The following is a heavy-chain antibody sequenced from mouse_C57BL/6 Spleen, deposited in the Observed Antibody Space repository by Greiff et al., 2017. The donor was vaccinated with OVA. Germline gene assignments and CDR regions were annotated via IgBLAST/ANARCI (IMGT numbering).Heavy chain of an antibody. CDR3: ARGITTVDY. Sequence: EVHLVESGGGLVKPGGSLKLSCAASGFTFSSYAMSWVRQTPEKRLEWVATISDGGSYTYYPDNVKGRFTISRDNAKNNRYLQMSHLKYEDTAMYYCARGITTVDYWGQGTTLTVSA. CDR1: GFTFSSYA. CDR2: ISDGGSYT. V-gene: IGHV5-4*01. D-gene: IGHD1-2*01. J-gene: IGHJ2*01.